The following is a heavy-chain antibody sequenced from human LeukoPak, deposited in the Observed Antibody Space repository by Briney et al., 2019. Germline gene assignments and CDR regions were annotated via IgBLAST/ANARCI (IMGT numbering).Heavy chain of an antibody. CDR1: GFTFSDYY. D-gene: IGHD6-13*01. V-gene: IGHV3-11*01. CDR2: ISSSGSTI. CDR3: ARCRSYEQQLVQVYFDY. J-gene: IGHJ4*02. Sequence: GGSLRLSWAASGFTFSDYYMSWIRQAPEKGLEWVSYISSSGSTIYYADSVKGRFTISRDNAKNSLYLQMNSLRAEDTAVHYCARCRSYEQQLVQVYFDYWGQGTLVTVSS.